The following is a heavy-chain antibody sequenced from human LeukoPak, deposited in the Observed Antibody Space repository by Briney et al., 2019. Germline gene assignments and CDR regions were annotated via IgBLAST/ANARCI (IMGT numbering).Heavy chain of an antibody. V-gene: IGHV3-7*01. CDR2: INEDGSGK. CDR3: TTAGDYFNERRVY. D-gene: IGHD3-10*01. J-gene: IGHJ4*02. Sequence: GGSLRPSCPASGFSSSNYWMTLVRQAPREGLGWVAFINEDGSGKDYMNSVKCRFTIYRDNARGTLWLQMNGLRFEDTAVYYCTTAGDYFNERRVYWGQGTLVSVSS. CDR1: GFSSSNYW.